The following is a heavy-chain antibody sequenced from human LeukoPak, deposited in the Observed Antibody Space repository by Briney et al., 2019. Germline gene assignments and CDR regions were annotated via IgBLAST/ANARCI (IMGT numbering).Heavy chain of an antibody. CDR1: GFSLSGYW. CDR3: ARSRGVSPFDY. V-gene: IGHV3-7*01. D-gene: IGHD3-3*01. J-gene: IGHJ4*02. CDR2: IKQDGSEK. Sequence: GGSLRLSCAASGFSLSGYWMTWVRQAPGKGLEWVANIKQDGSEKYYVDSVKGRFTISRDNAKNSLYLQMNSLRAEDTAVYYCARSRGVSPFDYWGQGTLVTVSS.